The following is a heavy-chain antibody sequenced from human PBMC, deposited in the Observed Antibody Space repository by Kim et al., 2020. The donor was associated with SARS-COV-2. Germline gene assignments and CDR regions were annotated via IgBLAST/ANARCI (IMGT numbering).Heavy chain of an antibody. V-gene: IGHV3-21*01. CDR3: ARDRGFGELFPDY. J-gene: IGHJ4*02. Sequence: YADSVKGRFTISRDNAKNSLYLQMNSLRAEDTAVYYCARDRGFGELFPDYWGQGTLVTVSS. D-gene: IGHD3-10*01.